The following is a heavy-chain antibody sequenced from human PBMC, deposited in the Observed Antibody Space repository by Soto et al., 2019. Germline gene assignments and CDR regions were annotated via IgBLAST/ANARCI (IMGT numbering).Heavy chain of an antibody. D-gene: IGHD3-22*01. J-gene: IGHJ4*02. Sequence: EVQLVQSGAEVKKPGESLKISCKASGCTFTSYWIGWVRQMPGKGLEWMGIIYPSNSETRFSPSFQGQVTLSADKSIFTAYLQWSSLKASDTAIYYCARQAYHYDTYSFGYWGQGTLVTVSP. V-gene: IGHV5-51*01. CDR1: GCTFTSYW. CDR3: ARQAYHYDTYSFGY. CDR2: IYPSNSET.